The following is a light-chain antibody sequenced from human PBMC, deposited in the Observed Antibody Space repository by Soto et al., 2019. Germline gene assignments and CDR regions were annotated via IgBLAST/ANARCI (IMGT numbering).Light chain of an antibody. J-gene: IGKJ1*01. CDR3: QQYGSSSRT. V-gene: IGKV3-20*01. Sequence: KLSPATLSVYTGERATLSCRASQSISSNLAWYQQKPGQAPRLLIYGASSRATGIPDRFSGSGSGTDFTLTISRLEPEDFGVYYCQQYGSSSRTFGQGTKVDI. CDR2: GAS. CDR1: QSISSN.